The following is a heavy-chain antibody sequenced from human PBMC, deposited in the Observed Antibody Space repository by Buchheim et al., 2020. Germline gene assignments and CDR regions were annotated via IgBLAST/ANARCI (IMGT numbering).Heavy chain of an antibody. CDR2: ISYDGSNK. V-gene: IGHV3-30*04. CDR3: ARNGYCTNGVCWAYGMDV. Sequence: QVQLVESGGGVVQPGRSLRLSCAASGFTFSSYAMHWVRQAPGKGLEWVAVISYDGSNKYYADSVKGRFTISRDNSKNTLFLQMNSLRAEDTAVYCCARNGYCTNGVCWAYGMDVWGQGTT. CDR1: GFTFSSYA. D-gene: IGHD2-8*01. J-gene: IGHJ6*02.